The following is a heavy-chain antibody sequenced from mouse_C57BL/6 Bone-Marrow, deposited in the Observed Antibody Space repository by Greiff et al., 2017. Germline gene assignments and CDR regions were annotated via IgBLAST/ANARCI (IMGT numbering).Heavy chain of an antibody. D-gene: IGHD1-1*01. CDR1: GFTFSSYT. Sequence: EVKLMESGGGLAKPGGSLKLSCAASGFTFSSYTMSWVRQTPGKRLQWVAAISGGGGNTYYPDSVKGRFTISRDNDKNILYLQMSSLRTEDTALYYCSRQVTTVLATKYFDVWGTGTTVTVSS. V-gene: IGHV5-9*01. CDR3: SRQVTTVLATKYFDV. CDR2: ISGGGGNT. J-gene: IGHJ1*03.